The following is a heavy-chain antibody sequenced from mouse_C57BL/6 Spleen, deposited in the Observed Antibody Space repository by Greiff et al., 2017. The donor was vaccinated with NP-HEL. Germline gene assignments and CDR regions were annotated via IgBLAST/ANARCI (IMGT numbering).Heavy chain of an antibody. CDR1: GFTFSSYV. CDR3: ASYWDEGFAY. J-gene: IGHJ3*01. D-gene: IGHD4-1*01. CDR2: ISSGGSYT. Sequence: EVMLVESGGDLVKPGGSLKLSCAASGFTFSSYVMSWVRQTPDKRLEWVATISSGGSYTYYPDSVKGRFTISRDNAKNTLYLQMSSLKSEDTAMYYCASYWDEGFAYWGQGTLVTVSA. V-gene: IGHV5-6*01.